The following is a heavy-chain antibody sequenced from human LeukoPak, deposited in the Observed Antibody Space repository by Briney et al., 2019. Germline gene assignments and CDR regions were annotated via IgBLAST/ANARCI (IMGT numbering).Heavy chain of an antibody. CDR3: AREKGNSYGYDY. CDR1: GGSISSYY. D-gene: IGHD5-18*01. CDR2: IYYSGST. V-gene: IGHV4-59*01. J-gene: IGHJ4*02. Sequence: PSETLSLTCIVSGGSISSYYWSWIRQPPGKGLEWIGYIYYSGSTNYNPSLKSRVTISVDTSMNQFSLKLSSVTAADTAVYYCAREKGNSYGYDYWGQGTLVTVSS.